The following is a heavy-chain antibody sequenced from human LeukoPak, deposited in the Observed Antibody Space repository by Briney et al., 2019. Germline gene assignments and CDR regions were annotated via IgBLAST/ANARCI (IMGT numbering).Heavy chain of an antibody. Sequence: GGSLRLSCAASGFTFTSYAMSWVRQAPGRGLEWVSTISGSGGSTYYADSVKGRFAISRDNSKNTVYLQMNSLRAEDTAVYYCAKAGDYVSHFDYWGQGTLVTVSS. CDR3: AKAGDYVSHFDY. D-gene: IGHD4-17*01. CDR1: GFTFTSYA. CDR2: ISGSGGST. V-gene: IGHV3-23*01. J-gene: IGHJ4*02.